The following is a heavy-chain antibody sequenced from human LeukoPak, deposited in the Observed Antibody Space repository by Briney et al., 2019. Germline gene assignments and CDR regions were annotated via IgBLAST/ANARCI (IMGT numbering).Heavy chain of an antibody. D-gene: IGHD5-12*01. CDR2: IYYSGST. Sequence: SETLSLTCTVSGGSISSYYWSWIRQPPGKGLEWIGYIYYSGSTNYNPSLKSRVTISVDTSKNQFSLKLSSVTAADTAVYYCAKGGYPGGYGHFDNWGQGTLVTVSS. CDR3: AKGGYPGGYGHFDN. V-gene: IGHV4-59*08. CDR1: GGSISSYY. J-gene: IGHJ4*02.